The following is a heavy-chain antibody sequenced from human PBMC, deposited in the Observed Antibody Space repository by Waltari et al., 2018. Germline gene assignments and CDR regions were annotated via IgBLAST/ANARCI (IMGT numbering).Heavy chain of an antibody. Sequence: EVQVLESGGDSVKPGGSLRLSCAASGVPFSNYAINWVRLAPGAGQEWGSAITVGYEKVYAKSGKGRFTISRETSKETVYLQMNGLRADDTAVYYCATPFYNWDDPLHSWGPGTLVTVSS. CDR3: ATPFYNWDDPLHS. D-gene: IGHD1-20*01. CDR2: ITVGYEK. J-gene: IGHJ4*02. CDR1: GVPFSNYA. V-gene: IGHV3-23*01.